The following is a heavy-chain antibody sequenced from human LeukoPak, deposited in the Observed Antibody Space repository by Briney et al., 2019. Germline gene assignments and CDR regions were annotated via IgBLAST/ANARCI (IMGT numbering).Heavy chain of an antibody. CDR2: ISSSGSTI. V-gene: IGHV3-11*04. D-gene: IGHD6-19*01. J-gene: IGHJ4*02. CDR3: ASGYSSGWYSFDY. Sequence: GGSLRLSCAASGFTFSDYYMSWIRQAPGKGLEWVSYISSSGSTIYYADSVKGRFTISRDNAKNSLYLQMNSLRAEDTAVYYCASGYSSGWYSFDYWGQGTLVTVSS. CDR1: GFTFSDYY.